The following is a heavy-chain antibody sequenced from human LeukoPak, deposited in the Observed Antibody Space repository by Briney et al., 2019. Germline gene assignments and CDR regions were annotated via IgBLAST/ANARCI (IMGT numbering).Heavy chain of an antibody. J-gene: IGHJ4*02. D-gene: IGHD5-12*01. V-gene: IGHV1-18*01. CDR3: ARVAGYSGYDPRGYFDK. CDR2: ISAYNGNT. CDR1: GYTFTSYG. Sequence: ASVKVSCKASGYTFTSYGISWVRQAPGQGLEWMGWISAYNGNTNYAQKLQGRVTMTTDTSTSTAYMELRSLRSDDTAIYYCARVAGYSGYDPRGYFDKWGQETLVTVSS.